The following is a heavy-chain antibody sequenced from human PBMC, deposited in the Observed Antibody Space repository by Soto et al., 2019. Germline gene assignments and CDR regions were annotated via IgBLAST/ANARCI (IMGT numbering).Heavy chain of an antibody. Sequence: ASVKVSCKASGYPFTSYGISWVRQAPGQGLEWMGWISAYNGNTNYAQKLQGRVTMTTDTSTSTAYMELRSLRSDDTAVYYCARDLRRTYYDSSGPFDYWGQGTLVTVSS. D-gene: IGHD3-22*01. CDR2: ISAYNGNT. V-gene: IGHV1-18*01. J-gene: IGHJ4*02. CDR3: ARDLRRTYYDSSGPFDY. CDR1: GYPFTSYG.